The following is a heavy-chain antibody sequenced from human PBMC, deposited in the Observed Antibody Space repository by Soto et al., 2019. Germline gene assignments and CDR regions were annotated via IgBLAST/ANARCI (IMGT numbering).Heavy chain of an antibody. D-gene: IGHD3-10*01. J-gene: IGHJ6*03. V-gene: IGHV3-74*01. CDR1: GFTFSSYW. CDR2: INSDGSST. Sequence: GGSLRLSCAASGFTFSSYWMHWVRQAPGKGLVWVSRINSDGSSTSYADSVKGRFTISRDNAKNTLYLQMNSLRAEDTAVYYCARARRGLYYYYMDVWGKGTTVTVSS. CDR3: ARARRGLYYYYMDV.